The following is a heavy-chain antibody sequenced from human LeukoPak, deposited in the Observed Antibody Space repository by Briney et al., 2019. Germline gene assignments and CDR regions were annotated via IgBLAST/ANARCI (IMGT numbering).Heavy chain of an antibody. J-gene: IGHJ4*02. V-gene: IGHV1-69*13. CDR3: ASTYYYDSSGYYYAPIGY. CDR2: IIPIFGTA. CDR1: GGTFSSYA. Sequence: ASMKVSCKASGGTFSSYAISWVRQAPGQGLEWMGGIIPIFGTANYAQKFQGRVTITADESTSTAYMELSSLRSEDTAVYYCASTYYYDSSGYYYAPIGYWGQGTLVTVSS. D-gene: IGHD3-22*01.